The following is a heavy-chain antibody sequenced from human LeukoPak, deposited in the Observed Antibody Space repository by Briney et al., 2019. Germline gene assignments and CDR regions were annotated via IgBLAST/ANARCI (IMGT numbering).Heavy chain of an antibody. CDR3: AADGDTLTGYYKFDY. V-gene: IGHV1-58*01. D-gene: IGHD3-9*01. CDR1: GFTFSSSA. Sequence: GTSVKVSCKASGFTFSSSAVQWVRQARGQRLEWIGWIVVGSGKTNYAQKFQERVTITRDMSTSTAYMELSSLRSEDTAVYYCAADGDTLTGYYKFDYWGQGTLVTVSS. CDR2: IVVGSGKT. J-gene: IGHJ4*02.